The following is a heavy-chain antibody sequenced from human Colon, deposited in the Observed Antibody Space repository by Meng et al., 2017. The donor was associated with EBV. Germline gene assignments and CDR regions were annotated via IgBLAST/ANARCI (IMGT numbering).Heavy chain of an antibody. Sequence: RRGARLFRPSATPALTRAVYGGSFSGYYWTWIRQPPGKGLEWIGEITHRGSTNYNPFLKSRVTISVDTSKKQFSLKLTSVSAADTAVYYCASSHSSKVGARRLDYWGQGTLVTVSS. D-gene: IGHD1-26*01. CDR3: ASSHSSKVGARRLDY. CDR2: ITHRGST. CDR1: GGSFSGYY. J-gene: IGHJ4*02. V-gene: IGHV4-34*01.